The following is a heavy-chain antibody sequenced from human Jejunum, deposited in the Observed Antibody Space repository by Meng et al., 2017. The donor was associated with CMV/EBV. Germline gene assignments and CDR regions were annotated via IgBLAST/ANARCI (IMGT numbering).Heavy chain of an antibody. J-gene: IGHJ6*02. D-gene: IGHD3/OR15-3a*01. V-gene: IGHV1-18*01. Sequence: SWVRQAPGQGLEWMGWISTFNDNKIYANHLQGRLSLTTDTSTNTAYMELTSLTSDDTAIYFRARDEIDFYTGFARPQFGSYGMDVWGQGTAVTVSS. CDR3: ARDEIDFYTGFARPQFGSYGMDV. CDR2: ISTFNDNK.